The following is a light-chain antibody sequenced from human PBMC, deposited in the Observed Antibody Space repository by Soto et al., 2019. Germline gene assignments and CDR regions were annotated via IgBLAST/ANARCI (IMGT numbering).Light chain of an antibody. CDR2: GAS. J-gene: IGKJ1*01. CDR3: QQHHEWPST. CDR1: RTVTTN. V-gene: IGKV3-15*01. Sequence: EIVMTQSPATLSVSPGERATLSCRASRTVTTNLAWYHQKPGQAPRHLIYGASIRATGIPARFSGSGSGTEFTLTISSLQSEDFAVYYCQQHHEWPSTFGQGTKVDIK.